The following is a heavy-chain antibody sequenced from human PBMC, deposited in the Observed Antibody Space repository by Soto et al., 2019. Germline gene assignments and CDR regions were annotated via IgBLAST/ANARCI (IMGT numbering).Heavy chain of an antibody. Sequence: GASVKVSCKASGYTFSTYGISWVRQAPGQGLEWMGWIIPILGIANYAQKFQGRVTITADKSTSTAYMELSSLRSEDTAVYYCASSAILTGYLLFDYWGQGTLVTVSS. D-gene: IGHD3-9*01. CDR2: IIPILGIA. CDR1: GYTFSTYG. CDR3: ASSAILTGYLLFDY. J-gene: IGHJ4*02. V-gene: IGHV1-69*10.